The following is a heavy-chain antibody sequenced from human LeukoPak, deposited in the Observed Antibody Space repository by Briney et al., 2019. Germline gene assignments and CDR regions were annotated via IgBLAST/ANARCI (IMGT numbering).Heavy chain of an antibody. CDR3: ARFHLYSSSWYRSPYYFDY. Sequence: PSETLSLTCTVSGGSISSHYWSWIRQPPGKGLEWIGYIYYSGSTNYNPSLKRRATISVDTSKNQFSLKLSSVTAADTAVYYCARFHLYSSSWYRSPYYFDYWRQGTLVTVSP. CDR2: IYYSGST. J-gene: IGHJ4*02. D-gene: IGHD6-13*01. CDR1: GGSISSHY. V-gene: IGHV4-59*11.